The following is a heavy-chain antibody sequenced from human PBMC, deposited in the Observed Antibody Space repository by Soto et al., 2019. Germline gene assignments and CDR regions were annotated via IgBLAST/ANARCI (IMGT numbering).Heavy chain of an antibody. CDR3: AKGLRYYYGSGSYQFDY. CDR1: GFTFSSYG. CDR2: ISYDGSNK. Sequence: AGGSLRLSCAASGFTFSSYGMHWVRQSPGKGLEWVAVISYDGSNKYYADSVKGRFTISRDNSKNTLYLQMNSLRAEDTAVYYCAKGLRYYYGSGSYQFDYWGQGTLVTVSS. D-gene: IGHD3-10*01. V-gene: IGHV3-30*18. J-gene: IGHJ4*02.